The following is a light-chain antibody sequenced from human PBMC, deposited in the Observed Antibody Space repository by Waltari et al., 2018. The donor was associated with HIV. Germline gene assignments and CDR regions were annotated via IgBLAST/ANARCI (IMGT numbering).Light chain of an antibody. V-gene: IGLV1-47*01. Sequence: QSVLTQPPSASGTPGQRVTISCSGSSSNIGSNYVYWYQQLPGTAPKLLIYRNNQRPSGVPDGVSGSKAGTSASLAISGLRSEDEADYYCAAWDDSLSGLVFGGGTKLTVL. J-gene: IGLJ3*02. CDR1: SSNIGSNY. CDR2: RNN. CDR3: AAWDDSLSGLV.